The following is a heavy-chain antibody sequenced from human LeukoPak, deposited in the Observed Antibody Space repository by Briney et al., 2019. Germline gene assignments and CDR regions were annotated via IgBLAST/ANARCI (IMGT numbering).Heavy chain of an antibody. J-gene: IGHJ4*02. CDR1: GGSISGNGHY. CDR3: ARVQVVPYYFDY. CDR2: IYYSGST. D-gene: IGHD2-2*01. V-gene: IGHV4-30-4*08. Sequence: SETLSLTCTVSGGSISGNGHYWAWIRQPPGKGLEWIGYIYYSGSTYYNPSLKSRVTISVDTSKNQFSLKLSSVTAADTAVYYCARVQVVPYYFDYWGQGTLVTVSS.